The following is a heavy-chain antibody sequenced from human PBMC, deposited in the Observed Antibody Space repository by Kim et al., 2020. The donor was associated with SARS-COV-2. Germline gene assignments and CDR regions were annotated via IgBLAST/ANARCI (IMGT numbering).Heavy chain of an antibody. V-gene: IGHV4-31*03. D-gene: IGHD6-19*01. CDR2: IYYSGST. CDR3: ARERERLEGRIAVAGTGRDFDY. J-gene: IGHJ4*02. CDR1: GGSISSGGYY. Sequence: SETLSLTCTVSGGSISSGGYYWSWIRQHPGKGLEWIGYIYYSGSTYYNPSLKSRVTISVDTSKNQFSLKLSSVTAADTAVYYCARERERLEGRIAVAGTGRDFDYWGQGTLVTVSS.